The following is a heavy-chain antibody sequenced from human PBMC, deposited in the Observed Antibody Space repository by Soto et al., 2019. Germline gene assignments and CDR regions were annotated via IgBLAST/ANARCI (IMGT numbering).Heavy chain of an antibody. Sequence: SETLSLTCTVSGDSISSGGYYWSWIRQHPGKGLEWIGYIYYSGSTYYNPSLKSRVTISVDTSKNQFSLKLSSVTAAGTAVYYCARRYGGNFDYWGQGTLVTVSS. CDR1: GDSISSGGYY. D-gene: IGHD2-15*01. CDR2: IYYSGST. V-gene: IGHV4-31*03. J-gene: IGHJ4*02. CDR3: ARRYGGNFDY.